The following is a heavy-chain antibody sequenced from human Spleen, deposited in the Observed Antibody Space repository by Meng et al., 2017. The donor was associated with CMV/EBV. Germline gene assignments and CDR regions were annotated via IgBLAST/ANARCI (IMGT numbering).Heavy chain of an antibody. CDR3: ARGNAHAFDY. Sequence: SCKASGGSFSSYAISWVRQAPGKGLMWVSRINSDGSGTTYADSVKGRFTISRDNAKNTLYLQMNSLRAEDTAVYYCARGNAHAFDYWGQGTLVTVSS. CDR2: INSDGSGT. J-gene: IGHJ4*02. V-gene: IGHV3-74*01. D-gene: IGHD1-1*01. CDR1: GGSFSSYA.